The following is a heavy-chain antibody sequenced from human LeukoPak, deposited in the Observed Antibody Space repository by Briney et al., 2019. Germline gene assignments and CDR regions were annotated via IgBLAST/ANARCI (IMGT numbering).Heavy chain of an antibody. CDR1: GGSISGHY. J-gene: IGHJ4*02. Sequence: PSETLSLTCTVSGGSISGHYWSWIRQPPGKGLEWIGYIYYSGSTNHNPSLKSRVTISVDTSKNQLSLKLSSVTAADTAVYYCARATKVDLVFDYWGQGTLVTVSS. CDR2: IYYSGST. CDR3: ARATKVDLVFDY. V-gene: IGHV4-59*11. D-gene: IGHD5-12*01.